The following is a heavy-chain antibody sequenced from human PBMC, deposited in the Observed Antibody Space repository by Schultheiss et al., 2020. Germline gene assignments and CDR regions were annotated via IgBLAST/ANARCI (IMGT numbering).Heavy chain of an antibody. CDR3: ARLYGSGSGRFDY. J-gene: IGHJ4*02. CDR1: GFTFSSYW. Sequence: GGSLRLSCAAFGFTFSSYWMHWVRQAPGKGLVWVSRINSDGSSTSYADSVKGRFTISRDNAKNTLYLQMNSLRAEDTAVYYCARLYGSGSGRFDYWGQGTLVTVSS. V-gene: IGHV3-74*01. CDR2: INSDGSST. D-gene: IGHD3-10*01.